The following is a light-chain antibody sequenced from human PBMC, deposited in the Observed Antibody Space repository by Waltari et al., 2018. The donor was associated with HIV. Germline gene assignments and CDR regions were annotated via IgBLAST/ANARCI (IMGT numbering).Light chain of an antibody. CDR1: SSDVGGYND. Sequence: QSALTQPPSASGSPGQSVTISCTGSSSDVGGYNDVSWYQQYPGKAPKVMSAEGTERRSGVPDRFSGSKYGNTASLTVSGLRAEDEAEYYCSSYAGNDILVFGGGTKLTVL. CDR3: SSYAGNDILV. CDR2: EGT. V-gene: IGLV2-8*01. J-gene: IGLJ2*01.